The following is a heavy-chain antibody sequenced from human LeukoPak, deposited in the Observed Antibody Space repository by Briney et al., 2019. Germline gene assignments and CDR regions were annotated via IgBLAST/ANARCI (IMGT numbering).Heavy chain of an antibody. CDR2: IYPGDSDT. CDR3: ARGIGRTDFTPYWYFDL. V-gene: IGHV5-51*01. D-gene: IGHD2-15*01. CDR1: GYSFTSYW. J-gene: IGHJ2*01. Sequence: GETLKISCKGSGYSFTSYWIGWVRQMPGKGLEWMGIIYPGDSDTRYSPSFQGQVTISADKSISTAYLQWSSLKASDTAMYYCARGIGRTDFTPYWYFDLWGRGTLVTVSS.